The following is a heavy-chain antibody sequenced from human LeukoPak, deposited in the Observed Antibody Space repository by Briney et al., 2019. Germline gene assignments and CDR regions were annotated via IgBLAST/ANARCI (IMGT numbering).Heavy chain of an antibody. CDR2: MNPNSGNT. D-gene: IGHD3-10*01. CDR3: ARRLHRRVRGVLTFGGWFDP. CDR1: GYTFTSYD. Sequence: ASVKVSCKASGYTFTSYDINWVRQATGQGLEGMGWMNPNSGNTGYAQKFQGRVTITRNPSISTAYMELSSLRSEDTAVYYCARRLHRRVRGVLTFGGWFDPWGQGTLVTVSS. J-gene: IGHJ5*02. V-gene: IGHV1-8*03.